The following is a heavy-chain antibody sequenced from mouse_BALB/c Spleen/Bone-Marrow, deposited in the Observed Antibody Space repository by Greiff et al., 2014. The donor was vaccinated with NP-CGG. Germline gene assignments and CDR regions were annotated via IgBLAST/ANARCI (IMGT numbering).Heavy chain of an antibody. CDR1: GYTFTSYW. V-gene: IGHV1S41*01. CDR3: ARGGDYYGSSSFAY. J-gene: IGHJ3*01. Sequence: DLVKPGASVKLSCKASGYTFTSYWINWIKQRPGQGLEWIGRIAPGSGSTYSNEMFKGKATLTVDTSSSTAYIQLSSLSSEDSAVYFCARGGDYYGSSSFAYWGQGTLVTVSA. D-gene: IGHD1-1*01. CDR2: IAPGSGST.